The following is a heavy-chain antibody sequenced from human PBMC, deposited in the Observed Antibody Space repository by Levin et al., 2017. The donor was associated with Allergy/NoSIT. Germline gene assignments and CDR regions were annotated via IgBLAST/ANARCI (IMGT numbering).Heavy chain of an antibody. V-gene: IGHV5-51*01. CDR1: GYTFTNYW. D-gene: IGHD3-22*01. J-gene: IGHJ4*02. CDR2: IGPDNSDT. CDR3: VRLERSAYYYVFY. Sequence: GESLKISCKASGYTFTNYWIGWVRQMPGKGLEWMGIIGPDNSDTRYSPSFEGQVTISADKSISTAYLQWSSLKASDIAMYYCVRLERSAYYYVFYWGQGTLVTVPS.